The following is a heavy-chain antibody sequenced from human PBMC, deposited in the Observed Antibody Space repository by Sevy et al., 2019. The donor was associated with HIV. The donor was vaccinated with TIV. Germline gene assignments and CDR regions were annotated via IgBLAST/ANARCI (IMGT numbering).Heavy chain of an antibody. Sequence: ASVKVSCKASGYTFTSYYMHWVRQAPGQGLEWMGIINPSGGSTSYAQKFQGRVTMTRDTSTSTVYMELSSLRSEDTAVNYCARGIGVVSYYYYYYGMDVWGQGTTVTVSS. V-gene: IGHV1-46*01. CDR2: INPSGGST. CDR3: ARGIGVVSYYYYYYGMDV. J-gene: IGHJ6*02. CDR1: GYTFTSYY. D-gene: IGHD3-3*01.